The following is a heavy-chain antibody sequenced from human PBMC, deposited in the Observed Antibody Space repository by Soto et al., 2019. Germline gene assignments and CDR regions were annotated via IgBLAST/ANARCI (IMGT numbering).Heavy chain of an antibody. J-gene: IGHJ5*02. CDR2: ASHIGST. CDR1: GGSISKSSYL. D-gene: IGHD6-19*01. V-gene: IGHV4-39*01. Sequence: SETLSVTCCLSGGSISKSSYLWGWVRQPPGKGLQWIGSASHIGSTNYNPSLKSRLTIFVGTSKTQSSLKLSSVTAADTAVYYCARSFTGYSSGPNWFDPWGQGTLVTVSS. CDR3: ARSFTGYSSGPNWFDP.